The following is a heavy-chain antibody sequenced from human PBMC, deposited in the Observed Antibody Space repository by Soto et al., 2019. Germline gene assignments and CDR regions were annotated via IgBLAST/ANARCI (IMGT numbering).Heavy chain of an antibody. CDR3: AKDVEPAREGPQWYNWFDP. CDR1: GFTFDDYT. CDR2: ISWDGGST. D-gene: IGHD2-8*01. Sequence: GGSLRLSCAASGFTFDDYTMHWVRQAPGKGLEWVSLISWDGGSTYYADSVKGRFTISRDNSKNSLYLQMNSLRTEDTALYYCAKDVEPAREGPQWYNWFDPWGQGTLVTVSS. V-gene: IGHV3-43*01. J-gene: IGHJ5*02.